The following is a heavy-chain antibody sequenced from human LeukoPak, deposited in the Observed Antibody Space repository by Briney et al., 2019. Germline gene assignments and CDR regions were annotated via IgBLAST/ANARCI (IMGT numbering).Heavy chain of an antibody. CDR1: GGSFSGYY. CDR3: ARGIAAAAGSPFDY. Sequence: SETLSLTCAVYGGSFSGYYWSWIRQPPGKGLEWIGEINHSGSTNYNPSLKSRVTISVDTSKNQFSLKLSSVTAVDTAVYYCARGIAAAAGSPFDYWGQGTLVTVSS. CDR2: INHSGST. D-gene: IGHD6-13*01. J-gene: IGHJ4*02. V-gene: IGHV4-34*01.